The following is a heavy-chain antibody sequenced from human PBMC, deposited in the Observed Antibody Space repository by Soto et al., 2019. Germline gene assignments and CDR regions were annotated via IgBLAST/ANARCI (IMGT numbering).Heavy chain of an antibody. D-gene: IGHD1-26*01. Sequence: GGSLRLSCAASGFTFSDYYMSWIRQAPGKGLEWVSYISSSSSYTNYADSVKGRFTISRDNAKNSLYLQMNSLRAEDTAVYYCAKDLTRGGIYSTALSFNYWGQGTLVTVSS. CDR2: ISSSSSYT. CDR3: AKDLTRGGIYSTALSFNY. J-gene: IGHJ4*02. V-gene: IGHV3-11*06. CDR1: GFTFSDYY.